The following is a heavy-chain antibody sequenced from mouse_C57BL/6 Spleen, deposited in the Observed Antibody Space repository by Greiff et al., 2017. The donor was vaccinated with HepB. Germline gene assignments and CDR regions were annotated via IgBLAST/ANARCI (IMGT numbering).Heavy chain of an antibody. CDR2: IYPGDGDT. Sequence: QVQLQQSGPELVKPGASVKISCKASGYAFSSSWMNWVKQRPGKGLEWIGRIYPGDGDTNYNGKFKGKATLTADKSSSTAYMQLSSLTSEDSAVYFCARYNDYDRGRYYFDYWGQGTTLTVSS. J-gene: IGHJ2*01. CDR3: ARYNDYDRGRYYFDY. CDR1: GYAFSSSW. V-gene: IGHV1-82*01. D-gene: IGHD2-4*01.